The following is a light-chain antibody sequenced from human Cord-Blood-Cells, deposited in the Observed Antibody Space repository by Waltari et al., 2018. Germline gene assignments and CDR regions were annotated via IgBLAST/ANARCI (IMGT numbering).Light chain of an antibody. CDR1: QRVSSN. V-gene: IGKV3-15*01. Sequence: IVMTQSPATLSVSPGERAALSCRASQRVSSNLAWYQQNPGQAPRHLLYGASTSAPGIPARFSGSGSGTEFTLTISSRQYEDFAVYYCQQYNNWPLYTFGQGTKLEIK. J-gene: IGKJ2*01. CDR3: QQYNNWPLYT. CDR2: GAS.